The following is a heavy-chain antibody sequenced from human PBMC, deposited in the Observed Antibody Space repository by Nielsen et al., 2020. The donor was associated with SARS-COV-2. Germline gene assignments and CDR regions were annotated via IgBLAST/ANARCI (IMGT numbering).Heavy chain of an antibody. J-gene: IGHJ3*02. CDR2: IYYSGST. Sequence: SETLSLTCSLSGASISSSSYYWGWIRQPPGKGLEWIGSIYYSGSTYYNPSLKSRVTISVDTSKNQFSLKLSSVTAADTAVYYCARQLRFLEWPLKVEAFDIWGQGTMVTVSS. CDR1: GASISSSSYY. V-gene: IGHV4-39*01. CDR3: ARQLRFLEWPLKVEAFDI. D-gene: IGHD3-3*01.